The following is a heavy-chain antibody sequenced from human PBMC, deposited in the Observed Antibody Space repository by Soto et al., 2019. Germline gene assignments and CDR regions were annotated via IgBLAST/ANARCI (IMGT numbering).Heavy chain of an antibody. V-gene: IGHV5-10-1*01. J-gene: IGHJ6*02. CDR3: ARLEVFRSLVYYYYGMDV. D-gene: IGHD2-8*02. Sequence: GESLKISCKGSGYSFTSYWISWVRQMPGKGLEWMGRIDPSDSYTNYSPSFQGHVTISADKSISTAYLQWSSLKASDTAMYYCARLEVFRSLVYYYYGMDVWGRGTTVTVSS. CDR2: IDPSDSYT. CDR1: GYSFTSYW.